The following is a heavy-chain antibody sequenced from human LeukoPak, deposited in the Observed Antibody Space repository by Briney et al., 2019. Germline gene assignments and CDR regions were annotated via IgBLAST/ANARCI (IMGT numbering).Heavy chain of an antibody. J-gene: IGHJ4*02. D-gene: IGHD3-10*01. CDR2: ISSSGSTI. CDR1: GFTFSSYE. V-gene: IGHV3-48*03. CDR3: AGDYYGSGFDY. Sequence: GGSLRLSCAASGFTFSSYEMNWVRQAPGKGLEWVSYISSSGSTIYYADSVKGRFTISRDNAKNSLYLQMNSLRAEDTAVYYCAGDYYGSGFDYWGQGTLVTVSS.